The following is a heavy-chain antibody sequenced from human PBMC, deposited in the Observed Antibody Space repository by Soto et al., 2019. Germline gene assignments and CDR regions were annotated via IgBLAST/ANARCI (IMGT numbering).Heavy chain of an antibody. CDR3: AREQQLSTGNYYYMDV. J-gene: IGHJ6*03. V-gene: IGHV3-7*01. Sequence: PGGSLRLSCAASGFTFSSYWMSWVRQAPGKGLEWVANIKQDGSEKYYVDYVKGRFTISRDNAKNSLYLQMNSLRAEDTAVYYCAREQQLSTGNYYYMDVWGKGTTVTVSS. D-gene: IGHD6-13*01. CDR1: GFTFSSYW. CDR2: IKQDGSEK.